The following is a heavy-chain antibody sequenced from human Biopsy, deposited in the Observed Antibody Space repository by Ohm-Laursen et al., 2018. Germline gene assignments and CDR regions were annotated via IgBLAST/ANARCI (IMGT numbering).Heavy chain of an antibody. CDR3: ALQSVAQMKNFDY. Sequence: GASVKVSCKVSGYSFTSYYMHWVRQAPGQGLEWMGLISPKSGDTNYAHKFQDNITMTRDTSMSTAYMEMTRLRCDDMSVYYCALQSVAQMKNFDYWGQGTLVTVSS. J-gene: IGHJ4*02. CDR1: GYSFTSYY. D-gene: IGHD6-19*01. V-gene: IGHV1-2*02. CDR2: ISPKSGDT.